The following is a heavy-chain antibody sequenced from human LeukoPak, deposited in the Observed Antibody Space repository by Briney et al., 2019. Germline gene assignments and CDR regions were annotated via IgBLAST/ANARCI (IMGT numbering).Heavy chain of an antibody. Sequence: SVKVSCKASGGTFSSYAISWVRQAPGQGLEWMGGIIPIFGTANYAQKFQGRVTITADESTSTAYMELSSLRSEDTAVYYCARDRYYDSSGYYLNYYYYMDVWGKGTTVTISS. CDR2: IIPIFGTA. CDR1: GGTFSSYA. V-gene: IGHV1-69*13. D-gene: IGHD3-22*01. CDR3: ARDRYYDSSGYYLNYYYYMDV. J-gene: IGHJ6*03.